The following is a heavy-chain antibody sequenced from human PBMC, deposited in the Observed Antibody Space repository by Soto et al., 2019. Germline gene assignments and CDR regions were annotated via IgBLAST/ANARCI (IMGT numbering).Heavy chain of an antibody. CDR1: GGSISRGGYS. Sequence: QLQLQESGSGLVKPSQTLSLTCAVSGGSISRGGYSWSWIRQPPGKGLEWIGYIYHSGSTYYNPSVKSRVTISVDTSKQEFSLKLSSVTAADTAVYYCARGAPVVNDYWGQGTLVTVSS. CDR2: IYHSGST. D-gene: IGHD3-22*01. V-gene: IGHV4-30-2*01. J-gene: IGHJ4*02. CDR3: ARGAPVVNDY.